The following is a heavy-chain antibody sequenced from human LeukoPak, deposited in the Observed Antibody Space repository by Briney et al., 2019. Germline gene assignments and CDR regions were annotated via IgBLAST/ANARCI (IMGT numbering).Heavy chain of an antibody. CDR1: GFTFSSYG. V-gene: IGHV3-30*03. CDR2: ISKDGNNA. Sequence: GGSLRLSCAASGFTFSSYGMHWVRQAPGKGLKWVAIISKDGNNAYYADSVKGRFTISRDNSKNTLYLQMNSLRGDDTSVNYCARGGGNSSSYMDVWGKGTTVTVSS. J-gene: IGHJ6*03. CDR3: ARGGGNSSSYMDV. D-gene: IGHD6-6*01.